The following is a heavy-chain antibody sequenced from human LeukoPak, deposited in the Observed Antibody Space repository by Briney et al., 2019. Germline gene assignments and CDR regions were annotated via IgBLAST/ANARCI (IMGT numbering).Heavy chain of an antibody. V-gene: IGHV1-46*01. CDR2: INPSGGST. J-gene: IGHJ4*02. CDR1: GGTFSSYA. CDR3: ARVGRESSTGWLDY. D-gene: IGHD6-19*01. Sequence: ASVKVSCKASGGTFSSYAISWVRQAPGQGLEWMGIINPSGGSTSYAQKFQGRVTMTRDTSTSTVYMELSSLRSDDTAVYYCARVGRESSTGWLDYWGQGTLVTVSS.